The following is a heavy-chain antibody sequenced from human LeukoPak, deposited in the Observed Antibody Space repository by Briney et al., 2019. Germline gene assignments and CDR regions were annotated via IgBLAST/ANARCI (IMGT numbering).Heavy chain of an antibody. V-gene: IGHV3-21*01. D-gene: IGHD4-11*01. CDR2: ISSSSSYI. CDR1: GFTFSSYA. J-gene: IGHJ3*02. Sequence: KPGGSLRLSCAASGFTFSSYAMSWVRQAPGKGLEWVSSISSSSSYIYYADSVRGRFTISRDNAKNSLYLQMNSLRAEDTAVYYCARALHDAFDIWGQGTMVTVSS. CDR3: ARALHDAFDI.